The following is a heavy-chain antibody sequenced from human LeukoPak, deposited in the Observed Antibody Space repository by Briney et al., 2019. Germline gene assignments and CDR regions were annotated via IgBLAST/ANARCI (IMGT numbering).Heavy chain of an antibody. CDR2: INQDGSET. D-gene: IGHD4-23*01. CDR3: AGKHS. V-gene: IGHV3-7*01. J-gene: IGHJ4*02. Sequence: PGGSLRLSCAASGFTFSGYWMSWVRQTPGKGLEWVASINQDGSETYYVDSVKGRFTISRDNAKRSLFLQMDSLRAEDTAVYYCAGKHSWGQGTLVTVSS. CDR1: GFTFSGYW.